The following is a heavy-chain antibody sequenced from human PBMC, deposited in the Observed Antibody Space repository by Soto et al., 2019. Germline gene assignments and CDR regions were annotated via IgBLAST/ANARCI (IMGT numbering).Heavy chain of an antibody. V-gene: IGHV3-72*01. J-gene: IGHJ4*02. Sequence: GGSLRLSCAASGFTFSDHYMDWVRQAPGKGLEWVGRIKNKVNSYTTQYAASVKGRFTVSRDDSKNSHFLQMNSLKTEDTAVYYCARGAAAFDNWGPGTLVTVSS. D-gene: IGHD6-13*01. CDR3: ARGAAAFDN. CDR2: IKNKVNSYTT. CDR1: GFTFSDHY.